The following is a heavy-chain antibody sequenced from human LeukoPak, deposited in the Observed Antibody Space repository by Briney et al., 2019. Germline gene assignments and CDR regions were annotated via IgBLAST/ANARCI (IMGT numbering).Heavy chain of an antibody. D-gene: IGHD1-26*01. CDR3: AREAGDSGSYYNRIV. V-gene: IGHV1-69*04. CDR1: GATFSSDV. CDR2: IIPILDIT. J-gene: IGHJ4*02. Sequence: SVKVSCKASGATFSSDVLRWVRQAPGQGLEWMGRIIPILDITNYAQQFQGRVTITADKSTSTAYMEVSSPRFDDTAVYYCAREAGDSGSYYNRIVWGQGTLVTVSS.